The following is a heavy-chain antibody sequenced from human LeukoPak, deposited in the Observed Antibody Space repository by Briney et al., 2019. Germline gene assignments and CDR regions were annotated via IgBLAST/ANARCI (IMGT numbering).Heavy chain of an antibody. J-gene: IGHJ4*02. CDR3: ARGRRWGCDN. Sequence: ASVKVSCKASGYTFTNYYMHWVRQAPGQGLEWMGIIKHSGGSTSYAQKFQGRVTITRDTSTTAVYMEVSSLRSEDTAVYYCARGRRWGCDNWGQGSLVTVSS. V-gene: IGHV1-46*01. D-gene: IGHD2-21*01. CDR1: GYTFTNYY. CDR2: IKHSGGST.